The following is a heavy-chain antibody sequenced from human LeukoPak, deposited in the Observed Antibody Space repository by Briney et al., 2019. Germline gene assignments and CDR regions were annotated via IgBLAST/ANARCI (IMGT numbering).Heavy chain of an antibody. D-gene: IGHD5-12*01. Sequence: RPGGSLRLSCAASGFTFDDYGMCWVRQAPGEGVGWGSGINLNGGSTGYADSVKGRFTIFRDNAKNSLYLQMNSLRAEDTALYYCAREVRRGYDLPAYYFDYWGQGTLVTVSS. J-gene: IGHJ4*02. V-gene: IGHV3-20*04. CDR3: AREVRRGYDLPAYYFDY. CDR1: GFTFDDYG. CDR2: INLNGGST.